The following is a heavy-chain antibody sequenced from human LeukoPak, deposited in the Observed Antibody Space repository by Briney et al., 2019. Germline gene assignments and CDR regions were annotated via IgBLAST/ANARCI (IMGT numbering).Heavy chain of an antibody. CDR3: ASTQWLLTGGIYYFDY. V-gene: IGHV1-18*01. J-gene: IGHJ4*02. CDR2: ISAYNGNT. Sequence: GASVKVSCKASGYTFTSYGISWVRQAPGQGLEWMGWISAYNGNTNYAQKLQGRVTMTTDTSTSTAYMEQRSLRSDDTAVYYCASTQWLLTGGIYYFDYWGQGTLVTVSS. CDR1: GYTFTSYG. D-gene: IGHD6-19*01.